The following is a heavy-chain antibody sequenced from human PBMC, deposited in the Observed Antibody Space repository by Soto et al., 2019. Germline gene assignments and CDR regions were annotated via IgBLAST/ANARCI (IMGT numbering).Heavy chain of an antibody. CDR3: ARDWVWFGAHPIDY. CDR1: GFTFSNYG. D-gene: IGHD3-10*01. J-gene: IGHJ4*02. CDR2: ISYDGSNK. V-gene: IGHV3-30*03. Sequence: QVQLVESGGGVVQPGGSLRLSCAASGFTFSNYGMHWVRQAPGKGLEWVSVISYDGSNKYYADSVKGRFTISRDNSKNTLYLQMNSLTTEDTAVYYCARDWVWFGAHPIDYWGQGTVVTVSS.